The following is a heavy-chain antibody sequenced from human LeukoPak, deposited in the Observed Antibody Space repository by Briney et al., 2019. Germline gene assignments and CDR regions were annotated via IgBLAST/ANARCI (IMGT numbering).Heavy chain of an antibody. J-gene: IGHJ6*03. Sequence: ASETLTLTCTVSGVYVSTGSYYWAWIRQPAGKGLEWIGRAHRSAASNYNPSLKDRVIISMGLPNNQFSLRLTSVTAADTAKYYCARDFFRGYYSYLDVWGKGTTVIVSS. V-gene: IGHV4-61*02. D-gene: IGHD2/OR15-2a*01. CDR2: AHRSAAS. CDR3: ARDFFRGYYSYLDV. CDR1: GVYVSTGSYY.